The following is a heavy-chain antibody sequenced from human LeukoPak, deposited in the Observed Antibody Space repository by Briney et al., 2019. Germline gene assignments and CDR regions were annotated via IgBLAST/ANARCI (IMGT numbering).Heavy chain of an antibody. CDR1: GFTFDDYA. CDR3: AKARQKSTFGGVIVLTTPDY. Sequence: GGSLRLSCAASGFTFDDYAMHWVRQPPGKGLEWVSAISGSGGSTYYADSVKGRFTISRDNSKNTLYLQMNSLRAEDTAVYYCAKARQKSTFGGVIVLTTPDYWGQGTLVTVSS. D-gene: IGHD3-16*02. CDR2: ISGSGGST. V-gene: IGHV3-23*01. J-gene: IGHJ4*02.